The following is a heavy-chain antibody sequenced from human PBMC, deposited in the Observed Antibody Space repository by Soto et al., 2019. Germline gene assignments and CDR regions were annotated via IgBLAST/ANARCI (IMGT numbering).Heavy chain of an antibody. V-gene: IGHV4-59*08. CDR1: GGSISSYY. CDR2: ICYSGST. CDR3: AGNRPYTYYYGSGSYYKLPPDDAFDI. D-gene: IGHD3-10*01. Sequence: SETLSLTCTVSGGSISSYYWSWIRQPPGKGLEWIGYICYSGSTNYNPSLKSRVTISVDTSKNQFSLKLSSVTAADTPVYYCAGNRPYTYYYGSGSYYKLPPDDAFDIWGPGTMVTVSS. J-gene: IGHJ3*02.